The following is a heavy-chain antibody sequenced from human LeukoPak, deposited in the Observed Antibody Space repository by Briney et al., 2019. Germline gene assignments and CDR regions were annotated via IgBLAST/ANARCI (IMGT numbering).Heavy chain of an antibody. CDR1: GFTFSDYY. D-gene: IGHD6-19*01. CDR2: ISSSGTTI. J-gene: IGHJ3*02. V-gene: IGHV3-11*04. CDR3: ARRNLYSSGWYSTKAHAFDI. Sequence: GGSLRLSCAASGFTFSDYYMSWIRQAPGKGLEWVSYISSSGTTIYYAESVKGRFTISRDSSKYTLYLQMNSLRAEDTAVYYCARRNLYSSGWYSTKAHAFDIWGQGTMVTVSS.